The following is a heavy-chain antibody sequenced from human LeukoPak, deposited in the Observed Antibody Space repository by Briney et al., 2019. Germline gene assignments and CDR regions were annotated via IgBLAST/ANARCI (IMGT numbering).Heavy chain of an antibody. CDR3: AKDLSYGATGGLDY. CDR1: GFTFSSYG. CDR2: IRYDGSNK. D-gene: IGHD4-17*01. J-gene: IGHJ4*02. V-gene: IGHV3-30*02. Sequence: PGGSLRLSCAASGFTFSSYGMHWVRQAPGKGLEWVAFIRYDGSNKYYADSVKGRFTISRDNSKNTLYLQMNSLRAEDTAVYYCAKDLSYGATGGLDYWGQGTLVTVSS.